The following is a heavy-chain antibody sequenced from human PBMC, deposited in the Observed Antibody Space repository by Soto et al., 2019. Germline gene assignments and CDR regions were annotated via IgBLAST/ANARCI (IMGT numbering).Heavy chain of an antibody. CDR3: TRVRRLWDQWGKNYYYYGMDV. J-gene: IGHJ6*02. V-gene: IGHV3-73*02. D-gene: IGHD5-18*01. Sequence: EVQLVESGGGLVQPGGSLKLSCAASGFTFSGSAMHWVRQASGKGLEWVGRISSKANSYATAYAASVKGRFTISRDDSKNTAYMQMNSLKTEDTAVYYCTRVRRLWDQWGKNYYYYGMDVWGQGTTVTVSS. CDR2: ISSKANSYAT. CDR1: GFTFSGSA.